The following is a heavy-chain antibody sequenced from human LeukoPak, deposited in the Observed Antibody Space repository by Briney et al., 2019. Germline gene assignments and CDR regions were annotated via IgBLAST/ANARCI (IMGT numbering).Heavy chain of an antibody. Sequence: SETLSLTCAVYGGSFSGYYWSWIRQPLGKGLEWIGEINHSGSTNYNPTLKSRVTISVDTSKNQFSLKLSSVTAADTAVYYCARGYCTNAVCSLGPTQAWGQGTLVTVSS. CDR3: ARGYCTNAVCSLGPTQA. J-gene: IGHJ4*02. CDR1: GGSFSGYY. CDR2: INHSGST. V-gene: IGHV4-34*01. D-gene: IGHD2-8*01.